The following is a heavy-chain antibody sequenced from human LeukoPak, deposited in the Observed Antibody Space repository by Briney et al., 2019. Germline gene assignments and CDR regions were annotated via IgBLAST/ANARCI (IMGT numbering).Heavy chain of an antibody. V-gene: IGHV1-69*10. CDR3: ARGGLTGVTNWFDP. Sequence: SVKVSCKSSGDTFNSYVISWVRQAPGQGPEWMGGIIPFLGTPSYAQKFQGRVTITTDKSTNTAFMELRSLRSEDTAIYYCARGGLTGVTNWFDPWGQGTLVTVSS. CDR1: GDTFNSYV. D-gene: IGHD1-20*01. J-gene: IGHJ5*02. CDR2: IIPFLGTP.